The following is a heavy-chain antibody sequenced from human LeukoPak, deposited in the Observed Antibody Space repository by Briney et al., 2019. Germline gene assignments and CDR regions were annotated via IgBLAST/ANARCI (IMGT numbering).Heavy chain of an antibody. D-gene: IGHD1-26*01. V-gene: IGHV1-46*01. CDR2: IYPRDGST. J-gene: IGHJ4*02. CDR1: GYIFINNY. CDR3: ARGRWVGTTQAYYLDY. Sequence: ASVKVSCKASGYIFINNYIQWVRQAPGQGLEWVGMIYPRDGSTSYAQNFQGRVTVTRDTSTSTVHMELSGLTSEDTALYFCARGRWVGTTQAYYLDYWGQGTLVTVSS.